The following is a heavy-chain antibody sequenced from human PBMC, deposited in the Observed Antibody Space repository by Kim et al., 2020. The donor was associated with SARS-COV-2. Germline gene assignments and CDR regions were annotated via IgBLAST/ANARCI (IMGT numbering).Heavy chain of an antibody. Sequence: ASVKVSCKASGYTFTSYGISWVRQAPGQGLEWMGWISAYNGNTNYAQKLQGRVTMTTDTSTSTAYMELRSLRSDDTAGYYCARDQLITMVRGVQANYYYGMDVWGQGTTVTVSS. J-gene: IGHJ6*02. CDR3: ARDQLITMVRGVQANYYYGMDV. D-gene: IGHD3-10*01. CDR2: ISAYNGNT. CDR1: GYTFTSYG. V-gene: IGHV1-18*01.